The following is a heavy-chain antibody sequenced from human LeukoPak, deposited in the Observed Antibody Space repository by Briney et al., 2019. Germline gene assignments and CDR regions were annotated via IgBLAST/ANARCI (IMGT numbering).Heavy chain of an antibody. V-gene: IGHV1-3*01. CDR3: ARGLSSSSGEEYYYYYMDV. Sequence: ASVKVSFKASGYTFTSYAMHWVRRAPGQRLEWKGSINAGNGNTKYSQKFQGRVTITRDTSASTAYMELSSLRSEDTAVYYCARGLSSSSGEEYYYYYMDVWGKGTTVTVSS. J-gene: IGHJ6*03. CDR1: GYTFTSYA. CDR2: INAGNGNT. D-gene: IGHD6-6*01.